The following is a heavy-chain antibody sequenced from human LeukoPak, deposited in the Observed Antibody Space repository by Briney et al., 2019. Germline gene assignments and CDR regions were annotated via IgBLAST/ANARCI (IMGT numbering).Heavy chain of an antibody. V-gene: IGHV3-7*01. D-gene: IGHD3-22*01. J-gene: IGHJ4*02. CDR2: IKEDGSEK. CDR3: ARDIDSTYYFDY. CDR1: GFTFSSYR. Sequence: GGSLRLSCAASGFTFSSYRMNWVRQAPGKGLEWVANIKEDGSEKYYVDSVKGRFTISRDNAKNSLYLQMNSLRAEDTAVYYCARDIDSTYYFDYWGQGTLVTVSS.